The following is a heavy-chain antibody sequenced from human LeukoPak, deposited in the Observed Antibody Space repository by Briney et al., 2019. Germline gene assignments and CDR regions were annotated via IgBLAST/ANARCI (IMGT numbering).Heavy chain of an antibody. J-gene: IGHJ4*02. V-gene: IGHV7-4-1*02. CDR1: GYTFTSYA. D-gene: IGHD6-19*01. CDR2: INTNTGNP. CDR3: ARASSGWFEVGYYFDY. Sequence: ASVKVSCKASGYTFTSYAMNWVRQAPGRGLEWMGWINTNTGNPTYAQGFTGRFVFSLDTSVSTAYLQISSLKAEDTAVYYCARASSGWFEVGYYFDYWGQGTLVTVSS.